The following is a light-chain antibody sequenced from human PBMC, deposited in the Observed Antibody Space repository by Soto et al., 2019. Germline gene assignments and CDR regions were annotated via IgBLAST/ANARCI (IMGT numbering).Light chain of an antibody. V-gene: IGKV1-33*01. CDR1: QDISNY. CDR3: QQYDNLAFT. Sequence: DIQMTQSPSSLSASVGDRVTITCQASQDISNYLNWYQQKPGKAPKLLIYYASNLETGVPSRFSGSGSGTDFTFTISSLQPEDIATYYCQQYDNLAFTFGPGTKVHLK. CDR2: YAS. J-gene: IGKJ3*01.